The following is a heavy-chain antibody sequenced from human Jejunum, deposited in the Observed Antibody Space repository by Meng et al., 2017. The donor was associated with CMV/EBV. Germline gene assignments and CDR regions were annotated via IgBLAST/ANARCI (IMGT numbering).Heavy chain of an antibody. Sequence: SYYWSWIRQPPGRGLAWIGYIYYSGSTNYNPSLKSRVTISVDTSKNQFSLKLSSVTAADTAVYYCARDAPGSGSYRASYYYYGMDVWGQGTTVTVSS. D-gene: IGHD3-10*01. CDR3: ARDAPGSGSYRASYYYYGMDV. J-gene: IGHJ6*02. CDR1: SYY. CDR2: IYYSGST. V-gene: IGHV4-59*01.